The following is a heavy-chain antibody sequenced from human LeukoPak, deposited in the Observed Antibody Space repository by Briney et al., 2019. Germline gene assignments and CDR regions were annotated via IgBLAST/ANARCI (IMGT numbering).Heavy chain of an antibody. J-gene: IGHJ1*01. V-gene: IGHV3-23*01. CDR1: GFTFSSYA. CDR2: ISGSGGST. CDR3: AKVPRGSTLAEYLQQ. Sequence: HPGGSLRLSCAASGFTFSSYAMSWGRQAPGKGRELGSAISGSGGSTYYADSVKGRFTISRDNSKNTRYLQMNSLRAGDTAVYYCAKVPRGSTLAEYLQQWGQGPLVTVPS. D-gene: IGHD2-2*01.